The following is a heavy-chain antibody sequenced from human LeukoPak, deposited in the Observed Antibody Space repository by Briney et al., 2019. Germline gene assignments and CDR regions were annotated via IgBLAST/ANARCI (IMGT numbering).Heavy chain of an antibody. V-gene: IGHV5-51*01. CDR3: ARPKYSSSLAFDY. CDR1: GNTFTTSL. D-gene: IGHD6-6*01. CDR2: IYPGDAET. Sequence: GESLKISCKDSGNTFTTSLIVWVRQMPGKGLEWMGIIYPGDAETKYSPSFQGQVTISVDKSISTAFLQWSSLKASDTAIYYCARPKYSSSLAFDYWGQGTPVTVSP. J-gene: IGHJ4*02.